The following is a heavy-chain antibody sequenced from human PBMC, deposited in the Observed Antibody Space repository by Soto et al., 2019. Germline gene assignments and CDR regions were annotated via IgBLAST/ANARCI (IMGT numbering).Heavy chain of an antibody. D-gene: IGHD6-25*01. CDR2: IKKDGSQK. CDR3: VKEIASAQ. Sequence: EVQLVESGGGLVQPGGSLGLSCETSGFTFSNYWMTWVRQAPEKGLEWVANIKKDGSQKNFVDSVKGRFTISRDNAKNSLYLQMDSLRVEDTAIYYCVKEIASAQWGQGTLVTVSS. J-gene: IGHJ4*02. CDR1: GFTFSNYW. V-gene: IGHV3-7*01.